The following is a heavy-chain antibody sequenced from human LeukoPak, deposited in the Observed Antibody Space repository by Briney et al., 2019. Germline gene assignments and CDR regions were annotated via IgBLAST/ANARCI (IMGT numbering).Heavy chain of an antibody. Sequence: GSLRLSCAASGFTFSDYYMSWIRQPPGKGLEWIGEINHSGSTNYNPSLKSRVTISVDTSKNQFSLKLSSVTAADTAVYYCARVHSRHRRRVGAFDIWGQGTMVTVSS. J-gene: IGHJ3*02. CDR2: INHSGST. D-gene: IGHD2-15*01. V-gene: IGHV4-34*01. CDR1: GFTFSDYY. CDR3: ARVHSRHRRRVGAFDI.